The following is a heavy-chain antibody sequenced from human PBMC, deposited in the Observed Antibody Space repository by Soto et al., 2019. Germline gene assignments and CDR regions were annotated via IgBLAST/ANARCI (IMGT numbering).Heavy chain of an antibody. CDR2: ITPIFGTP. CDR1: GGTFSSYA. V-gene: IGHV1-69*12. Sequence: QLVQSGAEVKKPGSSVKVSCKASGGTFSSYAFSWVRQAPGQGLEYMGGITPIFGTPNYAQKFQGRVTLTADESTRTAYMELSSLRSEDTAVYYCAKATVAVTYGGHYYYGSDVWGQGTTVTVSS. J-gene: IGHJ6*02. D-gene: IGHD2-15*01. CDR3: AKATVAVTYGGHYYYGSDV.